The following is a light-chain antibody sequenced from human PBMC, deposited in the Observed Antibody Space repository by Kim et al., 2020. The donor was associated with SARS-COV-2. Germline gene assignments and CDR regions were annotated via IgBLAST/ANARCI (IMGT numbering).Light chain of an antibody. CDR3: VLYMGNGIWV. J-gene: IGLJ3*02. Sequence: QTVVTQEPSFSVSPGGTLTLTCGLSSGSVSTSYYPSWYQQTPGQAPRTLIYNTNTRSSGVPDRFSGSILGDKAALTITGAQADDESDYYCVLYMGNGIWVFGGGTKLTVL. V-gene: IGLV8-61*01. CDR1: SGSVSTSYY. CDR2: NTN.